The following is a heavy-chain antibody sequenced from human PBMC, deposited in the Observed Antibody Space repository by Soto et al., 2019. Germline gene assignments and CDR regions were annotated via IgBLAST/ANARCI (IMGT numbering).Heavy chain of an antibody. CDR3: ASGRYYYDSSGYYFDY. CDR2: IYYSGST. CDR1: GGSVSSGSYY. Sequence: SETLSLTCTVSGGSVSSGSYYWSWIRQPPGKGLEWIGYIYYSGSTNYNPSLKSRVTISVDTSKNQFSLKLSSVTAADTAVYYCASGRYYYDSSGYYFDYWGQGTLVTVSS. D-gene: IGHD3-22*01. V-gene: IGHV4-61*01. J-gene: IGHJ4*02.